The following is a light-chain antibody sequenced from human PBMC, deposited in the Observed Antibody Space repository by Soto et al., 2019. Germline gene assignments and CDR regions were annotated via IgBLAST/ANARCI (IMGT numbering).Light chain of an antibody. J-gene: IGKJ5*01. V-gene: IGKV3-20*01. CDR2: DAS. Sequence: EVVLTQSPGTLFSSPGEGASLSSRAIQTVTGDYIAWCQQRTGEAPRRLIYDASSRPTGIPDRSCGSRSGTNFSLTISRLEHEEFAVYYCQLYGRTRRDTFGQGTRLEIK. CDR1: QTVTGDY. CDR3: QLYGRTRRDT.